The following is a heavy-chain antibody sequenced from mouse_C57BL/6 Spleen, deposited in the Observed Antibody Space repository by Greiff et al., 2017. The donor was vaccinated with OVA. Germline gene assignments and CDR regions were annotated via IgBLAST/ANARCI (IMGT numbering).Heavy chain of an antibody. V-gene: IGHV1-80*01. CDR2: IYPGDGDT. Sequence: QVQLQQSGAELVKPGASVKISCKASGYAFSSYWMNWVKQRPGKGLEWIGQIYPGDGDTNYNGKFKGKATLTADKSSSTAYMQLSSLTSEDSAVYFCAREGYDDAWFAYWGQGTLVTVSA. CDR3: AREGYDDAWFAY. J-gene: IGHJ3*01. CDR1: GYAFSSYW. D-gene: IGHD2-14*01.